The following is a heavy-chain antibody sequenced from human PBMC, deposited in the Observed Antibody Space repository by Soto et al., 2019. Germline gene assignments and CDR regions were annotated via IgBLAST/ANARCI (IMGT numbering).Heavy chain of an antibody. D-gene: IGHD6-13*01. V-gene: IGHV4-59*01. CDR3: AGGSTSSWYDY. CDR2: IYYSGSP. Sequence: LSLTCTVSGGSISTSYWSWIRQPPGKELEWIGYIYYSGSPNYNPSLKSRVTISVDTSKNQFSLKLTSVTAADTAVYYCAGGSTSSWYDYWGQGTLVTVSS. J-gene: IGHJ4*02. CDR1: GGSISTSY.